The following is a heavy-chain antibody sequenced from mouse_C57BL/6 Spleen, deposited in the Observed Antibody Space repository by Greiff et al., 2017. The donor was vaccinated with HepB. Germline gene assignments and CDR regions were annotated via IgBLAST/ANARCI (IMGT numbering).Heavy chain of an antibody. Sequence: QVQLKQSGAELVKPGASVKLSCKASGYTFTSYWMQWVKQRPGQGLEWIGEIDPSASYTNYNQKFKGQATLTVDTSSSTAYMQLSSLTSEDYAVYYCARWPLYYYGSSYGAMDYWGQGTSVTVSS. V-gene: IGHV1-50*01. CDR2: IDPSASYT. J-gene: IGHJ4*01. CDR1: GYTFTSYW. CDR3: ARWPLYYYGSSYGAMDY. D-gene: IGHD1-1*01.